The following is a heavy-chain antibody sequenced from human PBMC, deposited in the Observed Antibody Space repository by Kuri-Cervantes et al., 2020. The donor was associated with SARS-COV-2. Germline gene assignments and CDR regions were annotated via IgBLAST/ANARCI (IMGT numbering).Heavy chain of an antibody. D-gene: IGHD1-1*01. CDR3: VRDGDHWNFDY. V-gene: IGHV3-74*01. J-gene: IGHJ4*02. Sequence: GQSLKISCAASGFTFSGHWLHWVRQAPGKGLVWVSRINPDGSYTNNADSVKGRFTLSRDNAKNMLLLQMNSLRAEDTAVYYCVRDGDHWNFDYWGQGTLVTVSS. CDR2: INPDGSYT. CDR1: GFTFSGHW.